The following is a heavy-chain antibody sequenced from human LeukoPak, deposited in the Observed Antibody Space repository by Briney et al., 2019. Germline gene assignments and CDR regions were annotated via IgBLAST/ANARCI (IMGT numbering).Heavy chain of an antibody. D-gene: IGHD4-17*01. CDR1: GITLSNYG. CDR2: ISGSGGET. V-gene: IGHV3-23*01. Sequence: GGSLRLSCAVSGITLSNYGMSWVRQAPGKGLEWVAGISGSGGETNYADSVKGRFTISRDNPKNTLYLQMSSLRVEDTAVYYRAREGNYGDYVLDNWGQGTLVTVSA. J-gene: IGHJ4*02. CDR3: AREGNYGDYVLDN.